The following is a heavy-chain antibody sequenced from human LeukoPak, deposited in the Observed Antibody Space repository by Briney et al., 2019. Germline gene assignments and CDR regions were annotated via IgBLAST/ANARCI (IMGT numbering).Heavy chain of an antibody. CDR1: GFTFSSYE. D-gene: IGHD3-10*01. CDR2: ISSSGSTI. J-gene: IGHJ4*02. Sequence: GGSLRLSCAASGFTFSSYEMNWVRQAPGKGLEWVSYISSSGSTIYYADSVKGRFTISRDNAKNSLYLQMNSLRAEDTAVYYCARDGGSYGSGSHYYWGQGTLVTVSS. CDR3: ARDGGSYGSGSHYY. V-gene: IGHV3-48*03.